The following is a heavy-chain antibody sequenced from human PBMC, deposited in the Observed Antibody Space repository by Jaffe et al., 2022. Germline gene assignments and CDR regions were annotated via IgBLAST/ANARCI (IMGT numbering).Heavy chain of an antibody. CDR3: AKDRKVGVAATPCFDY. D-gene: IGHD2-15*01. Sequence: QVQLVESGGGVVQPGGSLRLSCAASGFTFSSYGMHWVRQAPGKGLEWVAFIRYDGSNKYYADSVKGRFTISRDNSKNTLYLQMNSLRAEDTAVYYCAKDRKVGVAATPCFDYWGQGTLVTVSS. CDR2: IRYDGSNK. CDR1: GFTFSSYG. V-gene: IGHV3-30*02. J-gene: IGHJ4*02.